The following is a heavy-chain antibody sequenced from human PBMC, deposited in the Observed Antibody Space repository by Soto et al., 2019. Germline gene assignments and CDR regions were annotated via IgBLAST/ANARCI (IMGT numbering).Heavy chain of an antibody. J-gene: IGHJ4*02. D-gene: IGHD4-17*01. CDR2: INHSGST. CDR3: ARGRRTAVTIDY. Sequence: QVQLQQWGAGLLKPSETLSLTCAVYGGSFSGYYWSWIRQPPGKGLEWIGEINHSGSTNYIPSLKSRVTISVDTSKNQFSLKLNSVTAADTAVYYCARGRRTAVTIDYWGQGTLVTVSS. V-gene: IGHV4-34*01. CDR1: GGSFSGYY.